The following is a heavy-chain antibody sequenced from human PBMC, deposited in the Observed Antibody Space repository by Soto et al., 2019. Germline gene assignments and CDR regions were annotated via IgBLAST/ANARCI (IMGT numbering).Heavy chain of an antibody. V-gene: IGHV4-39*01. CDR2: IYYSGST. CDR3: ARHGCSGGSCGAA. Sequence: QLQLQESGPGLVKPSETLSLTCTVSGGSISSSSHYWGWIRQPPGKGLEWIGSIYYSGSTYYNPSLKSRVTISVDTSKNQFSLKLSSVTAADTAVYYCARHGCSGGSCGAAWGQGTMVTVSS. CDR1: GGSISSSSHY. J-gene: IGHJ3*01. D-gene: IGHD2-15*01.